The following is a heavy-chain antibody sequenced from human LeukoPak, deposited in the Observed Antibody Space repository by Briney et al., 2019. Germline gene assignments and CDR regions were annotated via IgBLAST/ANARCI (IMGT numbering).Heavy chain of an antibody. V-gene: IGHV3-30*18. CDR1: GFTFSSYG. Sequence: PGRSLRLSCAASGFTFSSYGMHWVRQAPGKGLEWVAVISYDGNNKYYADSVKGRFSISRDNSKNTLYLQMNGLRAEDTAVYYCANYGSGTWSDYWGQGTLVTVSS. CDR3: ANYGSGTWSDY. CDR2: ISYDGNNK. J-gene: IGHJ4*02. D-gene: IGHD3-10*01.